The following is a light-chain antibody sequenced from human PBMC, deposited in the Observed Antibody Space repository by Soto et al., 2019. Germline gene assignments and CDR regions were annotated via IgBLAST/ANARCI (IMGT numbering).Light chain of an antibody. CDR2: DVS. V-gene: IGLV2-14*01. J-gene: IGLJ1*01. CDR1: SSDVGGYSY. CDR3: ASYTTSSTYV. Sequence: LTHAASGNGAPLESIPISCTGTSSDVGGYSYVSWYQQQPGKAPKLVISDVSNRPSGVSDRFSGSKSGNTASLTISGLQTEDEADYYCASYTTSSTYVFGTGTKVTVL.